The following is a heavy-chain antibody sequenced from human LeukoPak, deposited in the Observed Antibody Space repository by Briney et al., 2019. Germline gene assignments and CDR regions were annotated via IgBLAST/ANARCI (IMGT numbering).Heavy chain of an antibody. CDR1: GFTFSTYA. J-gene: IGHJ3*02. CDR2: ISGSGGST. Sequence: PGGSLRLSCAASGFTFSTYAMSWVRQAPGKGLEWVSGISGSGGSTYYADSVKGRFTISRDNSKNTLYLQMNSLRAEDTAVYYCARGSDYYDSSGIPQAFDIWGQGTMVTVSS. CDR3: ARGSDYYDSSGIPQAFDI. V-gene: IGHV3-23*01. D-gene: IGHD3-22*01.